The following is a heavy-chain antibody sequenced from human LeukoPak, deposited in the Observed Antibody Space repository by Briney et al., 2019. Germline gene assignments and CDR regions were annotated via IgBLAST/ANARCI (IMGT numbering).Heavy chain of an antibody. V-gene: IGHV3-20*04. CDR2: INWNGGST. Sequence: GGSLRLSCAASGFTFDDYAMNWVRQAPGKGLEWVSGINWNGGSTYYRDSVKGRFTISRDNAKNSLYLQMNSLRAEDTALYYCARVKGSGYRNSVDYWGQGTLVTVSS. CDR3: ARVKGSGYRNSVDY. J-gene: IGHJ4*02. CDR1: GFTFDDYA. D-gene: IGHD3-3*01.